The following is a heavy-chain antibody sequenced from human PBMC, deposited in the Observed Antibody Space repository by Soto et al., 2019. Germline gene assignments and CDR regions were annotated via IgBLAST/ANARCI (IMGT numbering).Heavy chain of an antibody. V-gene: IGHV3-15*07. CDR3: FRTITFGGVSSRMDV. D-gene: IGHD3-16*01. J-gene: IGHJ6*02. CDR2: IKSKTDGGTT. Sequence: GGSLRLSCAASGFTFSNAWMNWVRQAPGKGLEWVGRIKSKTDGGTTDYAAPVKGRFTISRDDSKNTLYLQMNSLKTEDTAVYYCFRTITFGGVSSRMDVWGQGTTVTVSS. CDR1: GFTFSNAW.